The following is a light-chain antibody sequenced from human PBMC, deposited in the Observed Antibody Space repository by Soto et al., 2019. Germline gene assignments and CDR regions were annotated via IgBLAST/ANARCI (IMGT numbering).Light chain of an antibody. CDR3: QQYGNSPYT. CDR2: GAS. Sequence: ETVLTQSPGTLSLSPGERATLSCRASQSVSSTYFAWYQQKPGQAPRLLIYGASSRATGIPGRFSGSGSGTDFTLSISRLEPEDFAVYYCQQYGNSPYTFGQGTKLEIK. V-gene: IGKV3-20*01. J-gene: IGKJ2*01. CDR1: QSVSSTY.